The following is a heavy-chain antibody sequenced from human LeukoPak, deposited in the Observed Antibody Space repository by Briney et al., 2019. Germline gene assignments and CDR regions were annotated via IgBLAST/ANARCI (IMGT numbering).Heavy chain of an antibody. CDR1: GFTFSSYA. D-gene: IGHD6-13*01. J-gene: IGHJ5*02. Sequence: PGGSLRLSCAASGFTFSSYAMSWVRQAPGKGLEWVSAISGSGGSTYYADSVKGRFTISRDNSKNTLYLQMNSLRAEDTAVYYCAKFVTRSRWYWFDPWGQGTLSPSPQ. V-gene: IGHV3-23*01. CDR2: ISGSGGST. CDR3: AKFVTRSRWYWFDP.